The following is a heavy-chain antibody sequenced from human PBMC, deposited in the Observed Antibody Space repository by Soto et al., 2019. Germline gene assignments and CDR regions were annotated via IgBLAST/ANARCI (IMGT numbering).Heavy chain of an antibody. D-gene: IGHD2-2*01. CDR2: IRQDGNEK. J-gene: IGHJ3*02. V-gene: IGHV3-7*01. CDR3: ARAQYCSSTSCYEFDAFDI. Sequence: GGSLRLSCAASGFTFSNYWMSWVRQAPGKGLEWVANIRQDGNEKYYVDSVKGRFTISRDNAKNSLYLQMSSLRAEDTAIYYCARAQYCSSTSCYEFDAFDIWGQGTMVTVSS. CDR1: GFTFSNYW.